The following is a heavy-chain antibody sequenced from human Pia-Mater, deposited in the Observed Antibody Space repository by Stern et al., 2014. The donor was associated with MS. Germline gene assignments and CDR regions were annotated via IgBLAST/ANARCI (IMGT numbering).Heavy chain of an antibody. V-gene: IGHV1-69*01. CDR2: IIPIFGTA. J-gene: IGHJ6*02. D-gene: IGHD3-9*01. Sequence: QVQLVQSGAEVKKPGSSVKVSCKASGGTFNVYAINWLRQAPGQGLEWMGGIIPIFGTANYAQKFQGRVTITADESTRTSSMQLSSLRDDDTAVYYCARDGRHTDNYGLDVWGQGTTVTVSS. CDR3: ARDGRHTDNYGLDV. CDR1: GGTFNVYA.